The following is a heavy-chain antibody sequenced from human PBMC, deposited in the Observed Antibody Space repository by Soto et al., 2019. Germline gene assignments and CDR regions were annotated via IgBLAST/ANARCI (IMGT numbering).Heavy chain of an antibody. CDR1: GYTFTSYA. V-gene: IGHV1-3*01. CDR2: INAGNGNT. D-gene: IGHD4-17*01. J-gene: IGHJ3*02. Sequence: ASVKVSCKASGYTFTSYAMPWVRQAPGQRLEWMGWINAGNGNTKYSQKFQGRVTITRDTSASTAYMELSSLRSEDTAVYYSAIYYGDRYDAFDIWGQGTMVTVSS. CDR3: AIYYGDRYDAFDI.